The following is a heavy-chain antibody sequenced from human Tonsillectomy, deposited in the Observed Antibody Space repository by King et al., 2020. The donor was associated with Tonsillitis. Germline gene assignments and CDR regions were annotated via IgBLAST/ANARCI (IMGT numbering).Heavy chain of an antibody. CDR3: AKDGFGEFLFFDY. V-gene: IGHV3-9*01. J-gene: IGHJ4*02. CDR2: ISWNSGNI. Sequence: QLVQSGGGLAQPGRSLRLSCAASGFTFDDYAMHWVRQVPGKGLEWVSSISWNSGNIGYADSVKGRFTISRDNAKSSLYLQMNSLTTEDTALYYCAKDGFGEFLFFDYWGQGTLVTVSS. CDR1: GFTFDDYA. D-gene: IGHD3-10*01.